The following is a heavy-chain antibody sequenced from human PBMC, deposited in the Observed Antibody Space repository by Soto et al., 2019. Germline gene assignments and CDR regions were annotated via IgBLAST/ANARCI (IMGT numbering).Heavy chain of an antibody. J-gene: IGHJ4*02. CDR3: ARSVAVPGAHIDY. CDR1: GGSISGSY. D-gene: IGHD6-19*01. Sequence: SETLSLTCSVSGGSISGSYWSWIRQSPGQGLEWLGYVYYTGSTNYSPSLRSRVSISVDTSKNEFSLRLSSVTAADTAVYFCARSVAVPGAHIDYWGQGTQVTVS. V-gene: IGHV4-59*01. CDR2: VYYTGST.